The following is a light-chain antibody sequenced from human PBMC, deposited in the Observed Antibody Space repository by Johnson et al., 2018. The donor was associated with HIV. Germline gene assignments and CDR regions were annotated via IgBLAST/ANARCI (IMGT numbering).Light chain of an antibody. V-gene: IGLV1-51*01. CDR3: GTWDSSLSAGDV. CDR2: DNN. J-gene: IGLJ1*01. CDR1: SSNIGNGY. Sequence: QSLLTQPPSVSAAPGQKVSISCSGSSSNIGNGYVSWYQQLPGTAPKLLIYDNNKRPSGIPDRFSGSKSGTSATLGITGLQTGDEADYYCGTWDSSLSAGDVFGTGTKVTVL.